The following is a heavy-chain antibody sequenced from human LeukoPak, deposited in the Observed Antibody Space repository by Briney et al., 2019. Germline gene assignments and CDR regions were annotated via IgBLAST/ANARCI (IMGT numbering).Heavy chain of an antibody. CDR1: GGSISSSSYY. V-gene: IGHV4-39*01. CDR2: IYYSGST. Sequence: SETLSLTCTVSGGSISSSSYYWGWIRQPPGKGLEWIGSIYYSGSTYYNPSLKSRVTISVDTSKNQFSLKLSSVTAADTAVYYCARGPGLWFGNYYFDYWGQGTLDTVSS. J-gene: IGHJ4*02. CDR3: ARGPGLWFGNYYFDY. D-gene: IGHD3-10*01.